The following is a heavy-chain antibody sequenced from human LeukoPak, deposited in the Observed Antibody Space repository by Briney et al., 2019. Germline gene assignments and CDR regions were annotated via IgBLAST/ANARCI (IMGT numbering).Heavy chain of an antibody. CDR2: ILGSGRSA. CDR1: GLTFNNYA. CDR3: SKWGDYDVLTGYYDSDF. V-gene: IGHV3-23*01. D-gene: IGHD3-9*01. Sequence: GGSLSLSCAASGLTFNNYAMSWVRQAPGRGLEWVSAILGSGRSAYYADSVKGRFTISRDNSKNSLFLQMNSLRVEDTALYYCSKWGDYDVLTGYYDSDFWGQGTLVTVSA. J-gene: IGHJ4*02.